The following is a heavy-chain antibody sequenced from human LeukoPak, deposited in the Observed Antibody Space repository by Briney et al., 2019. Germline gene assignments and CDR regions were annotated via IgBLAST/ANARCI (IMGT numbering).Heavy chain of an antibody. Sequence: SETLSLTCTVSGGSISSSSYYWGWIRQPPGKGLEWIGSIYYSGSTYYNPSLKSRVTISVDTSKNQFSLKLSSVTAADTAVYYCVLYYDSSGYPREDYWGQGTLVTVSS. V-gene: IGHV4-39*07. CDR3: VLYYDSSGYPREDY. CDR2: IYYSGST. CDR1: GGSISSSSYY. D-gene: IGHD3-22*01. J-gene: IGHJ4*02.